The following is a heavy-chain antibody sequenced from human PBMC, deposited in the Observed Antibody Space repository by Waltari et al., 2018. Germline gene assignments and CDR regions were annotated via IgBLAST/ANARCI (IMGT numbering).Heavy chain of an antibody. J-gene: IGHJ4*02. CDR3: ARDREVVQGVIDY. Sequence: QLQLQESGPGLVKPSETLSLTCTVSGGSIRRRSYHWGWIRQPPGKGLEWIGSIYYSGSTYYNPSLKSRVTISVDTSKNQFSLKLSSVTAADTAVYYCARDREVVQGVIDYWGQGTLVTVSS. D-gene: IGHD3-10*01. CDR2: IYYSGST. CDR1: GGSIRRRSYH. V-gene: IGHV4-39*07.